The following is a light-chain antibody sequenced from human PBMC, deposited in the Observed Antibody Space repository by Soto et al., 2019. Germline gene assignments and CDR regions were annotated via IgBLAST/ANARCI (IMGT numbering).Light chain of an antibody. J-gene: IGKJ1*01. CDR2: KAS. CDR1: QTISSW. V-gene: IGKV1-5*03. Sequence: DIQMTQSPSTLFGSVGDRVTITCRASQTISSWLAWYQQKPGKAPKLLIYKASTLKSGVPSRFXGSGSGTEFTLTISSLQPDDFATYYCQHYNSYSEAFGQGTKVELK. CDR3: QHYNSYSEA.